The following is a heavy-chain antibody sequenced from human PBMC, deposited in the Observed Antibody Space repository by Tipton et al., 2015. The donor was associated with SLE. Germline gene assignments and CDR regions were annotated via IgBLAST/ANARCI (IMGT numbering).Heavy chain of an antibody. J-gene: IGHJ3*02. CDR1: GGSISSGGYY. Sequence: TLSLTCTVSGGSISSGGYYWSWIRQYPGKGLEWIGYIYYSGSTYYNPSLKSRVTISVDTSKNQFSLKLSSVTAADTAVYYCAREGSNQTGSGSAFDIWGQGTMVTVSS. CDR3: AREGSNQTGSGSAFDI. D-gene: IGHD3-10*01. CDR2: IYYSGST. V-gene: IGHV4-31*03.